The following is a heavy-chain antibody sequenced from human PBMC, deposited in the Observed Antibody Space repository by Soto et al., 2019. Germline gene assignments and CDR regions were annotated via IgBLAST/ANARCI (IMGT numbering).Heavy chain of an antibody. CDR1: GGSISSGGYY. J-gene: IGHJ6*02. CDR3: ARGVGATRGSVYYYYGMDV. CDR2: IYYSGST. V-gene: IGHV4-31*03. D-gene: IGHD1-26*01. Sequence: SETLSLTCTVSGGSISSGGYYWSWIRQHSGKGLEWIGYIYYSGSTYYNPSLKSRVTISVDASKNQFSLKLSSVTAADTAVYYCARGVGATRGSVYYYYGMDVWGQGTTVTVSS.